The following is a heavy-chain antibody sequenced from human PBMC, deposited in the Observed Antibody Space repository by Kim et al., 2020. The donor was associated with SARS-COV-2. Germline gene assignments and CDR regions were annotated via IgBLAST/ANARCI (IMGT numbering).Heavy chain of an antibody. J-gene: IGHJ3*02. D-gene: IGHD5-12*01. CDR1: GGSISSGGYY. CDR3: ARDQQVDIVAKGAFDI. CDR2: IYYSGST. Sequence: SETLSLTCTVSGGSISSGGYYWSWIRQHPGKGLEWIGYIYYSGSTYYNPSLKSRVTISVDTSKNQFSLKLSSVTAADTAVYYCARDQQVDIVAKGAFDIWGQGTMVTVSS. V-gene: IGHV4-31*03.